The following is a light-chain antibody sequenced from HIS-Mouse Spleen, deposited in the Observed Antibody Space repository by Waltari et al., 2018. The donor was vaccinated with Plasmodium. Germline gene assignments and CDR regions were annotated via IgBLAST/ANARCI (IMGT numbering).Light chain of an antibody. CDR3: CSYAGSYTWV. CDR2: DVS. CDR1: TSAVGGYNY. Sequence: QSALTQPRSVSGSPGQSVTISCTGPTSAVGGYNYVSWYQQHPGKAPKLMIYDVSNPPSGVPDRFSGSKSGNTASLTISGLQAEDEADYYCCSYAGSYTWVFGGGTKLTVL. V-gene: IGLV2-11*01. J-gene: IGLJ3*02.